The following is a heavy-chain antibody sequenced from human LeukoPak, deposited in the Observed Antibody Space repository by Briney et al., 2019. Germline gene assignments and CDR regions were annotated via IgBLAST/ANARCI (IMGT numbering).Heavy chain of an antibody. V-gene: IGHV3-23*01. D-gene: IGHD3-3*01. CDR2: ISGSGGST. Sequence: PGGSLRLSCAASGFTFSSYAMSWVRQAPGKGLEWVSAISGSGGSTYYADSVKGRFTISRDNSKNTLYLQMNSLRAEDTAVYYCAKSRSRGDFWSGYHIAIDYWGQGTLVTVSS. CDR1: GFTFSSYA. CDR3: AKSRSRGDFWSGYHIAIDY. J-gene: IGHJ4*02.